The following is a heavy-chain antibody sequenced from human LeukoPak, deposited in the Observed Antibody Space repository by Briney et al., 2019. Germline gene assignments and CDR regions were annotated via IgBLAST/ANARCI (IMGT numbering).Heavy chain of an antibody. J-gene: IGHJ4*02. V-gene: IGHV4-59*01. CDR3: ARTPGEGATYFDY. D-gene: IGHD4-17*01. Sequence: SETLSLTCTVSGGSISGYYWNWIRQPPGKGLEWIGYIYYSGSTNYNPSLKSRVTISVDTSKNQFSLKLSSVTAADTAVYYCARTPGEGATYFDYWGQGTLVTVSS. CDR1: GGSISGYY. CDR2: IYYSGST.